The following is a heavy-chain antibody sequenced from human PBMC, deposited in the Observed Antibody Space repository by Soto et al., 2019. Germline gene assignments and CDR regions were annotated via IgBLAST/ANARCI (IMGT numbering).Heavy chain of an antibody. V-gene: IGHV4-39*01. CDR2: VYYRGRS. CDR3: VSQRTTVPTQAYFDY. CDR1: GGSVTDSSYY. J-gene: IGHJ4*02. Sequence: WATLSLPWTVSGGSVTDSSYYWGWIRQAPGTGLEWIGSVYYRGRSYSKSSVKSRVTISVDTSKNRFSLSLNSGTASDTAVYFCVSQRTTVPTQAYFDYWGPGALVTVSS. D-gene: IGHD4-17*01.